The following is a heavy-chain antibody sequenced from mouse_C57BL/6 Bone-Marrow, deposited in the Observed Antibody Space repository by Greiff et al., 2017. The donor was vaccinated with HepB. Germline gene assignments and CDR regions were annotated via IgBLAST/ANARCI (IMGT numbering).Heavy chain of an antibody. CDR2: ISYSGST. V-gene: IGHV3-1*01. J-gene: IGHJ2*01. Sequence: EVQVVESGPGMVKPSQSLSLTCTVTGYSITSGYDWHWIRHFPGNKLEWMGYISYSGSTNYNPSLKSRISITHDTSKNHFFLKLNSVTTEDTATYYCARNYYYFDYWGQGTTLTVSS. D-gene: IGHD2-1*01. CDR1: GYSITSGYD. CDR3: ARNYYYFDY.